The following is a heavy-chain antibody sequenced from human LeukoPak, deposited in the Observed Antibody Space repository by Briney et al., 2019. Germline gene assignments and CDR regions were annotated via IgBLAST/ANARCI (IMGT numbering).Heavy chain of an antibody. CDR1: GFTVSSKY. J-gene: IGHJ4*02. V-gene: IGHV3-66*01. CDR3: ATIAVTGGYFDC. D-gene: IGHD6-19*01. CDR2: IYSGSTT. Sequence: PGGSLRLSCAASGFTVSSKYMGWVRQAPGKGLEWVSVIYSGSTTYYPDSVKGRFTISRDDSKITLYLQMNSLRAEDTAVYYCATIAVTGGYFDCWGQGTLVAVSS.